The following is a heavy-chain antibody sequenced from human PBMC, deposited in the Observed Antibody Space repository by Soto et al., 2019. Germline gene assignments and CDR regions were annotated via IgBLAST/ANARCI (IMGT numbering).Heavy chain of an antibody. D-gene: IGHD3-22*01. CDR2: IWYDGSNK. CDR1: GFTFSSYG. Sequence: PGGSLRLSCAASGFTFSSYGMHWVRQAPGKGLEWVAVIWYDGSNKYYADSVKGRFTISRDNSKNTLYLQMNSLRAEDTAVYYCAGGSRYYDSSGYFAPYYYYYYGMDVWGQGTTVTVSS. V-gene: IGHV3-33*01. CDR3: AGGSRYYDSSGYFAPYYYYYYGMDV. J-gene: IGHJ6*02.